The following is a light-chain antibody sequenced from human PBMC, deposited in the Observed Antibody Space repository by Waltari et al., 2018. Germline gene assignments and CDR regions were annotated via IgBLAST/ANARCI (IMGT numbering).Light chain of an antibody. CDR2: SGS. Sequence: EIVMTQSPLSLPVTPGEPASISCRSSQSLLHSNGFKYLDWYLQKPGQSPQLLIYSGSYRASGVPDRFSGSGSGTYFTLRISAVEAEDAGIYYCMQSLQTPLTFGGGTKVEIK. CDR1: QSLLHSNGFKY. CDR3: MQSLQTPLT. V-gene: IGKV2-28*01. J-gene: IGKJ4*01.